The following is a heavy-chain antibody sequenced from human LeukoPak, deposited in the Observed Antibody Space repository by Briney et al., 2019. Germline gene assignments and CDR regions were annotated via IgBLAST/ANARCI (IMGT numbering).Heavy chain of an antibody. CDR2: IYSGGST. J-gene: IGHJ4*02. V-gene: IGHV3-66*01. Sequence: QPGGSLRLSCAASGFTVSSNHMSWVRQAPGKGLEWVSVIYSGGSTYYANSVKGRFTISRDNSKNTLFLQMNSLRAEDTAVYYCARDKETTVNPLGYWGQGTLVTVSS. CDR3: ARDKETTVNPLGY. D-gene: IGHD4-11*01. CDR1: GFTVSSNH.